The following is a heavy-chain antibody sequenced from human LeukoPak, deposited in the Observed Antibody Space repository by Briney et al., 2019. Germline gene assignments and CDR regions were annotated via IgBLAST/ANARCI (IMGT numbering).Heavy chain of an antibody. CDR1: GGPISSTDW. Sequence: PETLSLTCAVSGGPISSTDWWSWVRQTPGKGLEWLGEIFHSGATNYSPSLKSRATISVDKSKNQFSLKLTSVTAADTAVYYCATLGSSPTYFYVGMDVWGQGTAVTVSS. D-gene: IGHD6-13*01. CDR2: IFHSGAT. J-gene: IGHJ6*02. CDR3: ATLGSSPTYFYVGMDV. V-gene: IGHV4-4*03.